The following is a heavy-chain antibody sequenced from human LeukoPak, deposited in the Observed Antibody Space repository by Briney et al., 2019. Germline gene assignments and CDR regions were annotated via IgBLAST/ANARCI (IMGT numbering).Heavy chain of an antibody. CDR2: IIPIFGTA. D-gene: IGHD2-15*01. V-gene: IGHV1-69*06. CDR3: ASLPGCCSGGSCYSLNWFDP. CDR1: GGTFSSYA. Sequence: EASVKVSCKASGGTFSSYAISWVRQAPGQGLEWMGGIIPIFGTANYAQKFQGRVTITADKSTSTAYMELSSLRSEDTAVYYCASLPGCCSGGSCYSLNWFDPWGQGTLVTVSS. J-gene: IGHJ5*02.